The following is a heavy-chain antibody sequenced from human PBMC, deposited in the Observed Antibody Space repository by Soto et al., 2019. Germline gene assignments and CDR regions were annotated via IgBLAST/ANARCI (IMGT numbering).Heavy chain of an antibody. V-gene: IGHV1-46*01. CDR2: INPRGGST. CDR3: ARDLNHDFWTDPYHFFGMDV. J-gene: IGHJ6*02. D-gene: IGHD3-3*01. CDR1: GNTFTRNK. Sequence: ASVKVSCKVSGNTFTRNKIHWVRQAPGQGLEWMGMINPRGGSTTYAQTFRGRLIVTRDTSTTMVYMELSSLIFDDTAVYFCARDLNHDFWTDPYHFFGMDVWGQGXTVTVYS.